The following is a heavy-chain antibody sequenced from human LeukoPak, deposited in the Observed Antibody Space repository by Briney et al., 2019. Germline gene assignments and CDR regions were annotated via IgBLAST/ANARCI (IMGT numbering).Heavy chain of an antibody. Sequence: GGSLRLSCAASGFTFSSYAVSWVRQAPGKGLEWVSAISGSGGSTYYADSVKGRFTISRDNSKNTLYLQMNSLRAEDTAVYYCAKSLGGVVALYYFDYWGQGTLVTVSS. J-gene: IGHJ4*02. V-gene: IGHV3-23*01. CDR3: AKSLGGVVALYYFDY. CDR2: ISGSGGST. D-gene: IGHD2-2*01. CDR1: GFTFSSYA.